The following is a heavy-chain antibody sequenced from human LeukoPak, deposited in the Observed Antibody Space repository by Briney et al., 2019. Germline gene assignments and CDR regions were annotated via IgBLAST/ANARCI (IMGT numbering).Heavy chain of an antibody. CDR3: ARDRLGNDY. CDR1: GYTFTSYG. CDR2: ISAYNGNT. V-gene: IGHV1-18*01. Sequence: ASVKVSCKASGYTFTSYGISWVRQAPGQGLEWMGWISAYNGNTNYAQKLQGRVTITRDTSASTAYMELSSLRSEDTAVYYCARDRLGNDYWGQGTLVTVSS. J-gene: IGHJ4*02. D-gene: IGHD7-27*01.